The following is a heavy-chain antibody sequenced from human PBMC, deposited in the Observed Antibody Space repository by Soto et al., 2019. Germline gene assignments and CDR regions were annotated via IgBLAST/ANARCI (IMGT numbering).Heavy chain of an antibody. CDR1: ADSINSRTYY. D-gene: IGHD3-10*01. CDR3: ARRTAMVRGVQGYYYGMDV. J-gene: IGHJ6*02. CDR2: IDYSGNT. Sequence: QLQVQESGPGLVKSSETLSLTCTVSADSINSRTYYWGWIRQPPGKGLEWIGTIDYSGNTFYNPSLKGRVTISVDMSKNQFSLKLSSVTAADTAVYYCARRTAMVRGVQGYYYGMDVWGQGTTVTVSS. V-gene: IGHV4-39*01.